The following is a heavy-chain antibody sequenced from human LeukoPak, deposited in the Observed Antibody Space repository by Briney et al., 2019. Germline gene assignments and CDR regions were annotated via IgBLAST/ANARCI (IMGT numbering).Heavy chain of an antibody. D-gene: IGHD5-18*01. CDR2: IYHSGST. J-gene: IGHJ3*02. CDR3: ARQGYSYDGDAFDI. V-gene: IGHV4-30-2*01. Sequence: SQTLSLTCAVSGGSISSGAYSWSWIRQPPGKGLEWIGYIYHSGSTYYNPSLKSRVTISVDTSKNQFSLKLSSVTAADTAVYYCARQGYSYDGDAFDIWGQGTMVTVSS. CDR1: GGSISSGAYS.